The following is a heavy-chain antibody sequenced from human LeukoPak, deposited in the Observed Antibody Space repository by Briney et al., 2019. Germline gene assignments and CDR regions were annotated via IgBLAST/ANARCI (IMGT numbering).Heavy chain of an antibody. CDR2: IYPGDSDT. CDR3: ARTYYYDSSGYASAYDFDY. Sequence: GESLKISCKGSGYSFTSYWIGWVRQMPGKRLEWMGIIYPGDSDTRYSPSFQGQVTISADKSISTAYLQWSSLKASDTAMYYCARTYYYDSSGYASAYDFDYWGQGTLVTVSS. D-gene: IGHD3-22*01. V-gene: IGHV5-51*01. CDR1: GYSFTSYW. J-gene: IGHJ4*02.